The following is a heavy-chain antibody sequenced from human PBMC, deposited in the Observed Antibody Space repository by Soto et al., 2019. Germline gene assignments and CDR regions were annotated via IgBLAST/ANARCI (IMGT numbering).Heavy chain of an antibody. CDR1: GYNFRSCA. V-gene: IGHV1-3*04. Sequence: QVQVVQSGAEVKKPGASVRLSCKTSGYNFRSCAIHWVRQAPGQRLEWMGWINTDSGATKYSQEFQGRVTITRDTSANKAYMELSSLRSEDTAVFYCVRDRAVDWYLDLWGRGTLVTVSS. CDR3: VRDRAVDWYLDL. D-gene: IGHD6-19*01. J-gene: IGHJ2*01. CDR2: INTDSGAT.